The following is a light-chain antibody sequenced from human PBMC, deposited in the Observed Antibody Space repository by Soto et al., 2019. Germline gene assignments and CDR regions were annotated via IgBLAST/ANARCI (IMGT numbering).Light chain of an antibody. CDR1: QSVSSY. V-gene: IGKV3-20*01. CDR3: QQYRSLPRT. CDR2: GAS. J-gene: IGKJ1*01. Sequence: EIVLTQSPGTLSLSPGERATLSCRASQSVSSYLAWYQQKPGQAPRLLIYGASSRATGIPDRFSGSGSGTDFTLTISRLEPEDFAVYYCQQYRSLPRTLGQGTKVDIK.